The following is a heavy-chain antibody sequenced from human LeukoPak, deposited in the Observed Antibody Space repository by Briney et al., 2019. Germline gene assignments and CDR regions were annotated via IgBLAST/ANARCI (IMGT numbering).Heavy chain of an antibody. CDR1: GSTFTSYD. V-gene: IGHV1-8*01. Sequence: ASVKVSCKASGSTFTSYDINWVRQATGQGLEWMGWMNPNSGNTGYAQKFQGRVTMTRDTSTSTVYMELSSLRSEDTAVYYCARDGASPKAGYSYGYGDYWGQGTLVTVSS. CDR2: MNPNSGNT. J-gene: IGHJ4*02. D-gene: IGHD5-18*01. CDR3: ARDGASPKAGYSYGYGDY.